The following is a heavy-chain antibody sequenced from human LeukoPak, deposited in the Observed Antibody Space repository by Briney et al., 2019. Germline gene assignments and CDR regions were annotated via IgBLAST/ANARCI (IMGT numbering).Heavy chain of an antibody. CDR1: GYTFTGYY. CDR3: ATGRPTIFGVFGYMDV. Sequence: ASVKVSCKASGYTFTGYYMHWVRQAPGQGLEWMGWINPNSGGTNYAQKFQGRVTMTRDTSISTAYMELSRLRSDDTAVYYCATGRPTIFGVFGYMDVWGKGTTVTVSS. V-gene: IGHV1-2*02. D-gene: IGHD3-3*01. CDR2: INPNSGGT. J-gene: IGHJ6*03.